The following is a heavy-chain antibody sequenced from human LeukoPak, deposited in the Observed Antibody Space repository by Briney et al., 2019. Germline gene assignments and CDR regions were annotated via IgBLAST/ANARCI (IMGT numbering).Heavy chain of an antibody. D-gene: IGHD3-22*01. V-gene: IGHV3-74*01. CDR2: IHTDGSST. CDR3: ARWDNSGYYSLDY. CDR1: GFTFSSYW. Sequence: GGSLRLSCAASGFTFSSYWMHWVRQAPGKGLVWVSRIHTDGSSTNYADSVKGRFTISRDNAKNTLYLQMSSLRAEDTAVYYCARWDNSGYYSLDYWGQGTLVTVSS. J-gene: IGHJ4*02.